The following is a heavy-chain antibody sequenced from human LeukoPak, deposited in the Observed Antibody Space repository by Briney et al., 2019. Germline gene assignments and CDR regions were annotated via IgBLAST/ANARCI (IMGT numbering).Heavy chain of an antibody. Sequence: SETLSLTCTVSGYSISSGYYWGWIRPPPGKGLEWIGSIYHSGSTYYNPSLKSRVTISVDTSKNQVSLKLSSVTAADTAVYYCARDQPGIAVAGFLRSFDYWGQGTLVTVSS. CDR2: IYHSGST. V-gene: IGHV4-38-2*02. CDR3: ARDQPGIAVAGFLRSFDY. CDR1: GYSISSGYY. D-gene: IGHD6-19*01. J-gene: IGHJ4*02.